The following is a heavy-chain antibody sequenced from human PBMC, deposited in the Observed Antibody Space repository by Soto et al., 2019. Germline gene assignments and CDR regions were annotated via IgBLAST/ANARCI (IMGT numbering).Heavy chain of an antibody. V-gene: IGHV1-69*01. D-gene: IGHD3-22*01. J-gene: IGHJ4*02. Sequence: QVQLVQSGAEVKKPGSSVKVSCEASGGTFSSYAISWVRQAPGQGLEWMGGIIPIFGTANYAQKFQGRVTITADESTSTAYMELSSLRSEDTAVYYCARERKDYYDSSGLDYWGQGTLVTVSS. CDR3: ARERKDYYDSSGLDY. CDR1: GGTFSSYA. CDR2: IIPIFGTA.